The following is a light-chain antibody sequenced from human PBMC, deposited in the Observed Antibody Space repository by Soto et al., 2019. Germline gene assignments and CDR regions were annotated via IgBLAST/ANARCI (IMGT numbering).Light chain of an antibody. V-gene: IGKV3-15*01. CDR1: QSVSSK. CDR3: HQYNHWLTWT. Sequence: EIVMTQSPATLSLSPGQRATLSCRASQSVSSKLAWYQQRPGQAPRLLIYSASTRATGIPARFSGSGSGTEFTLTNSSLQSEDFAVYYCHQYNHWLTWTFGQGTKVEIK. J-gene: IGKJ1*01. CDR2: SAS.